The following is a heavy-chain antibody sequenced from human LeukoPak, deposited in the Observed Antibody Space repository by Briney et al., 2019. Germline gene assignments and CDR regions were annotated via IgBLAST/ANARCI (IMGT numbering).Heavy chain of an antibody. V-gene: IGHV1-46*01. CDR1: GYTFTRYY. CDR2: INPSGGTT. J-gene: IGHJ5*02. CDR3: ARDALSYDYSWGSYGHLGIDP. Sequence: GASVKVSCKASGYTFTRYYMHWVRQAPGQGLEWMGIINPSGGTTDYAQKFHGRITVTRDTSTSTVYMELTSLTSEDTAVYYCARDALSYDYSWGSYGHLGIDPWGQGTLATVSS. D-gene: IGHD3-16*01.